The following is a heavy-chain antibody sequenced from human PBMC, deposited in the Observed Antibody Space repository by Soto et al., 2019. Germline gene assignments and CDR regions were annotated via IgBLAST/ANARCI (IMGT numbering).Heavy chain of an antibody. CDR3: ARHHVCSSTISEEYSYYATVV. CDR1: GYSFTSYW. Sequence: GESLKISCKGSGYSFTSYWISWVRQMPGKGLEWMGRIDPSDSYTNYSPSFQGHVTISADKSISTAYLQWSSLKASDTAMYYCARHHVCSSTISEEYSYYATVVWGQGPTVTVSS. J-gene: IGHJ6*02. CDR2: IDPSDSYT. D-gene: IGHD2-2*01. V-gene: IGHV5-10-1*01.